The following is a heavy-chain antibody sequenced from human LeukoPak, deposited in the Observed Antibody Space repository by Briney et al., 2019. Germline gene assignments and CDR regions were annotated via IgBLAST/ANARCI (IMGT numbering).Heavy chain of an antibody. CDR1: GDSISSDY. CDR3: ARLTGYSYGFFDY. CDR2: IYYSGST. Sequence: SETLSLTCTVSGDSISSDYWSWIRQPPGKGLEWIGYIYYSGSTNYNPSLKSRVTISVDTSKNQFSLKLSSVTAADTAVYYCARLTGYSYGFFDYWGQGTLVTVSS. J-gene: IGHJ4*02. D-gene: IGHD5-18*01. V-gene: IGHV4-59*01.